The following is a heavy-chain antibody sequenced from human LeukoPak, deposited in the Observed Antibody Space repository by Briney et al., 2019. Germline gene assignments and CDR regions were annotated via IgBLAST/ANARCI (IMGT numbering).Heavy chain of an antibody. Sequence: PGGSLRLSCATSGFTFSSYAMSWVRQAPGKGLEWVSATSGSGGSTYYADSVKGRFTISRDNSKNTLYLQMNSLRAEDTAVYYCAKAMYSSSWDPNDYWGQGTLVTVSS. CDR1: GFTFSSYA. D-gene: IGHD6-13*01. V-gene: IGHV3-23*01. CDR2: TSGSGGST. J-gene: IGHJ4*02. CDR3: AKAMYSSSWDPNDY.